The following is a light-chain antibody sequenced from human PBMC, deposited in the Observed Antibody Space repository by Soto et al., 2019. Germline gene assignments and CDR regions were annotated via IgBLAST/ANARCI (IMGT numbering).Light chain of an antibody. Sequence: DIQMTQSPSTLSASVGDRVAITCRASQSITNRLAWYQLKPGKAPKVLIYDALNLESGVPSRFSGSGYGTEFTLTIRSLQPDDFATYCCQQYKSYSPITFGQGTRLEIK. CDR3: QQYKSYSPIT. CDR2: DAL. V-gene: IGKV1-5*01. CDR1: QSITNR. J-gene: IGKJ5*01.